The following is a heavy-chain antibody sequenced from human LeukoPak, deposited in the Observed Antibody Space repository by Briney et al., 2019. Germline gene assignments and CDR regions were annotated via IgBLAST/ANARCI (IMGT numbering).Heavy chain of an antibody. D-gene: IGHD3-16*02. CDR3: AGRLRLGELSLL. J-gene: IGHJ4*02. V-gene: IGHV4-59*01. Sequence: PSETLSLTCSVSDDSITMYYWTWIRQPPGKGLEWIGYVDHTGSTNFNPSLNGRVSISRDTTKNLFSLKLSSVTAADTAVYYCAGRLRLGELSLLGGQGTLVTVSS. CDR2: VDHTGST. CDR1: DDSITMYY.